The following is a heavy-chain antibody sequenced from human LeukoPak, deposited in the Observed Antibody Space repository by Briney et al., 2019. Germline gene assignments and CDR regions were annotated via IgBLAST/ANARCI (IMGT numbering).Heavy chain of an antibody. CDR1: GFTFSSYG. J-gene: IGHJ6*02. CDR2: ISYDGSNK. V-gene: IGHV3-30*18. Sequence: PGGSLRLSCAASGFTFSSYGMHWVRQAPGKGLEWVAVISYDGSNKYYADSVKGRFTISRDNSKNTLYLQMNSLRAEDTAVYYCAKDIVVVPADYGMDVWGQGTTVTVSS. D-gene: IGHD2-2*01. CDR3: AKDIVVVPADYGMDV.